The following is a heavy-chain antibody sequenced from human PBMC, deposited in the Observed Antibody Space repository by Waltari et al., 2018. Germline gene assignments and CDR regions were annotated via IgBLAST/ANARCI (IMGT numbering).Heavy chain of an antibody. V-gene: IGHV3-30-3*01. CDR1: GFPFSSYA. CDR2: ISFDENDK. Sequence: QVQLAESGGGVVQPGRSVRLCCAASGFPFSSYAFHWVRQSPDKGLEWMALISFDENDKYYADSVKGRFTISRDNSENTLYLQMNSLRPEDTAVYYCARDEVPGKFDSWGQGTLVTVSS. J-gene: IGHJ4*02. D-gene: IGHD1-26*01. CDR3: ARDEVPGKFDS.